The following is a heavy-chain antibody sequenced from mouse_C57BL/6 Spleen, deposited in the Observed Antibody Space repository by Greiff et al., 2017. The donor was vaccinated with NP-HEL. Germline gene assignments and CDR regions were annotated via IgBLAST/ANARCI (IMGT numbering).Heavy chain of an antibody. J-gene: IGHJ2*01. CDR3: TREGWSPFDY. D-gene: IGHD2-3*01. V-gene: IGHV5-9-1*02. Sequence: EVQLVESGEGLVKPGGSLKLSCAASGFTFSSYAMSWVRQTPEKRLEWVAYISSGGDYIYYADTVKGRSTISRDNARNTLYLQMGSLKSEDTAMYYSTREGWSPFDYWGQGTTLTVSS. CDR2: ISSGGDYI. CDR1: GFTFSSYA.